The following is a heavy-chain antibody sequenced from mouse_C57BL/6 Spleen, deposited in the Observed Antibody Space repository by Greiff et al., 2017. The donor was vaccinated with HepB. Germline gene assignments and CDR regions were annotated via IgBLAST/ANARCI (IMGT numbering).Heavy chain of an antibody. Sequence: QVHVKQSGAELVKPGASVKISCKASGYAFSSYWMNWVKQRPGKGLEWIGQIYPGDGDTNYNGKFKGKATLTADKSSSTAYMQLSSLTSEDSAVYFCARVDDCYYQAYWGQGTLVTVSA. D-gene: IGHD2-3*01. V-gene: IGHV1-80*01. J-gene: IGHJ3*01. CDR1: GYAFSSYW. CDR3: ARVDDCYYQAY. CDR2: IYPGDGDT.